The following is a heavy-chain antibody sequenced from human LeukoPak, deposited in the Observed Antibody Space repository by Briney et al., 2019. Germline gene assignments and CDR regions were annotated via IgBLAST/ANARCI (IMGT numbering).Heavy chain of an antibody. J-gene: IGHJ4*02. D-gene: IGHD6-13*01. CDR1: GYTFTSYY. V-gene: IGHV1-46*01. CDR2: INPSGGST. Sequence: ASVKVSCKASGYTFTSYYMHWVRQAPGQGLEWMGIINPSGGSTSYAQKFQGRVTMTRDTSTSTVYMELSSLRSEDTAVYYCARAPVGYSSSLNYFDYWGQGTPVTVSS. CDR3: ARAPVGYSSSLNYFDY.